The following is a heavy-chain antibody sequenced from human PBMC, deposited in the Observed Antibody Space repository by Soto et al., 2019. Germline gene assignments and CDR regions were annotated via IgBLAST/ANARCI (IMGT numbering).Heavy chain of an antibody. D-gene: IGHD6-19*01. CDR1: GFTFSSYA. J-gene: IGHJ4*02. V-gene: IGHV3-23*01. Sequence: GGSLRLSCAASGFTFSSYAMSWVRQAPGKGLEWVSGISGTGGSTYYADSVKGRFTISRDNSMNTLYLQMNSLRAEDTALYYCAKDRKSGSGWYWDYWGQGILVTVSS. CDR3: AKDRKSGSGWYWDY. CDR2: ISGTGGST.